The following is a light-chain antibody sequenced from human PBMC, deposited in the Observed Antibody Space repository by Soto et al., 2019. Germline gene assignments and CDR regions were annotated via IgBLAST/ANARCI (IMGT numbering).Light chain of an antibody. J-gene: IGKJ3*01. CDR2: DAS. Sequence: DIQMTQSPSSLSASVGDRVTITFQASQDISNYLNWYQQKPGKAPKLLIYDASNLETGVPSRFSGSGSGTDFTFTISSLQPEDIATYYCPQYDNLPFTFGPGTKVDIK. CDR3: PQYDNLPFT. V-gene: IGKV1-33*01. CDR1: QDISNY.